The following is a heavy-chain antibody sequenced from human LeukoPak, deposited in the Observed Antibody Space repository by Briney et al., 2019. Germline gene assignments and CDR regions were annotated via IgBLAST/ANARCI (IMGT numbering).Heavy chain of an antibody. CDR2: IYYSGST. J-gene: IGHJ4*02. CDR3: ARGNYYDSSGYYHVAFDY. D-gene: IGHD3-22*01. CDR1: GGSISSYY. Sequence: PSETLSLTCTVSGGSISSYYRSWIRQPPGKGLEWIGYIYYSGSTNYNPSLKSRVTISVDTSKNQFSLKLSSVTAADTAVYYCARGNYYDSSGYYHVAFDYWGQGTLVTVSS. V-gene: IGHV4-59*01.